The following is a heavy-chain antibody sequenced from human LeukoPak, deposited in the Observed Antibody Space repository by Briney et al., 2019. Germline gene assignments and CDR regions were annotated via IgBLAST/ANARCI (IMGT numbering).Heavy chain of an antibody. CDR3: ARDLSHRYYHSTGYAFDY. D-gene: IGHD3-22*01. CDR1: GYIFTSYS. Sequence: ASVKVSCKASGYIFTSYSMHWVRRAPGQGLEWMGIINLSGGTTNYAQKFQGRVTMTRDTSTSTVYMDLSSLRSEDTAVYYCARDLSHRYYHSTGYAFDYWGQGTLVTVSS. J-gene: IGHJ4*02. CDR2: INLSGGTT. V-gene: IGHV1-46*01.